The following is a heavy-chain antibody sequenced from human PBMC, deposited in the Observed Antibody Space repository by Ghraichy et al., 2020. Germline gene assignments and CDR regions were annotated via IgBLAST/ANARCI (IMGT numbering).Heavy chain of an antibody. D-gene: IGHD6-19*01. Sequence: GGSLRLSCAASGFTFNEYAMSWVRQAPGRGLEWVSAISVSGGRTFYADSVKGRFTMSRDNSKNTLYLQMNSLRIDDTAVYYCATDGSGWLPFDCWGQGTLVTVSS. V-gene: IGHV3-23*01. CDR3: ATDGSGWLPFDC. CDR2: ISVSGGRT. J-gene: IGHJ4*02. CDR1: GFTFNEYA.